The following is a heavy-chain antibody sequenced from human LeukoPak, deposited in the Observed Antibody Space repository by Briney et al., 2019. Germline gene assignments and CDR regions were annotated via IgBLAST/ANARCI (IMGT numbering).Heavy chain of an antibody. Sequence: TSETLSLTCAVSGGSISSGGYSWSWIRQPPGKGLEWIGYIYHSGSTYYNPSLKSRVTISVDTSKNQFSLKLSSVTAADTAVYYCASQLDESAFDIWGQGTMVTVSS. CDR1: GGSISSGGYS. CDR3: ASQLDESAFDI. J-gene: IGHJ3*02. D-gene: IGHD1-1*01. CDR2: IYHSGST. V-gene: IGHV4-30-2*05.